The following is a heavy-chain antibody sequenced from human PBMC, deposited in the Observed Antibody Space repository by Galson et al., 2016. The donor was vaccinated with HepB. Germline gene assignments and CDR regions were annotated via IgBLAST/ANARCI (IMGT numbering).Heavy chain of an antibody. CDR1: GFTVSSNY. D-gene: IGHD3-22*01. Sequence: CAASGFTVSSNYMTWVRQAPGKGLEWVSVIYSGGSTYYADSVKGRFTISRDNSKNTLYLQMNSLRAEDTAVYYCARDRGSGYYEGAFDIWGQGTKVTVSS. CDR2: IYSGGST. V-gene: IGHV3-53*01. CDR3: ARDRGSGYYEGAFDI. J-gene: IGHJ3*02.